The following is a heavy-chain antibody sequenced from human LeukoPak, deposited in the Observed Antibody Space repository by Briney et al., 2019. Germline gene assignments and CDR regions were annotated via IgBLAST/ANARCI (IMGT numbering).Heavy chain of an antibody. CDR3: AREDDFWSGSWADNYYYYGIDV. V-gene: IGHV4-4*07. CDR2: IYTSGST. CDR1: GGSISSYY. Sequence: SETLSLTCTVSGGSISSYYWSWIRQPAGKGLEWIGRIYTSGSTNYNPSLKSRVTMSVDTSKNQFSLKLSSVTAADTAVYYCAREDDFWSGSWADNYYYYGIDVWGQGTTVTVSS. D-gene: IGHD3-3*01. J-gene: IGHJ6*02.